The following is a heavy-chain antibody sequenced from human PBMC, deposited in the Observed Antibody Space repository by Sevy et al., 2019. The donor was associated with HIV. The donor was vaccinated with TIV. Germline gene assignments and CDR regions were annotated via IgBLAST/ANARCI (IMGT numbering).Heavy chain of an antibody. J-gene: IGHJ6*02. CDR3: ARGWGITIFGVVIRMDV. Sequence: SETLSLTCAVYGGSFSGYYWSWIRQPPGKGLEWIGEINHSGSTNYNPSLKSRVTISVDTSKNQFSLKLSSVTAADTAVYYCARGWGITIFGVVIRMDVWGQGTTVTVSS. CDR2: INHSGST. V-gene: IGHV4-34*01. CDR1: GGSFSGYY. D-gene: IGHD3-3*01.